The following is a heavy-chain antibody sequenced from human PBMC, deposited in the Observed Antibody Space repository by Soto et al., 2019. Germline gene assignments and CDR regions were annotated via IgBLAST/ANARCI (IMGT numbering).Heavy chain of an antibody. Sequence: QGLEWMGWISAYNGNTNYAQKLQGRVTMTTDTSTSTAYMELRSLRSDDTAVYYCARGGNDFWSGHYYYYGMDVWGQGTTVTVSS. CDR2: ISAYNGNT. J-gene: IGHJ6*02. CDR3: ARGGNDFWSGHYYYYGMDV. D-gene: IGHD3-3*01. V-gene: IGHV1-18*01.